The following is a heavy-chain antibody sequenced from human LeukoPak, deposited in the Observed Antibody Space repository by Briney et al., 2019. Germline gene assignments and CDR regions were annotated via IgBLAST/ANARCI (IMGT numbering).Heavy chain of an antibody. CDR2: ISSSGGAT. CDR1: GFTFSLFA. Sequence: GGSLRLSCAASGFTFSLFAMHWVRQAPGKGLEWVSAISSSGGATYHADADSVKGRFTISRDNSKNALYLQINNLRAEDTAVYYCAKDGYNYDSSGHFDYWGQGTLVTVSS. V-gene: IGHV3-23*01. CDR3: AKDGYNYDSSGHFDY. J-gene: IGHJ4*02. D-gene: IGHD3-22*01.